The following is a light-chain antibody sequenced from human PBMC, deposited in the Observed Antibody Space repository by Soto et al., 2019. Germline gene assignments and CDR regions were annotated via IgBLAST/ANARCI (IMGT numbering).Light chain of an antibody. CDR3: QQYNNWPPLT. V-gene: IGKV3-15*01. Sequence: EIVMTQSPATLSVSPGERATLSCRASQSVSYNLAWYQQKPGQTPRLLIYSASTRATGVPARFSGSGSGTEFTVTISSLQSEDFAVYYCQQYNNWPPLTFGGGTKVEVK. J-gene: IGKJ4*01. CDR1: QSVSYN. CDR2: SAS.